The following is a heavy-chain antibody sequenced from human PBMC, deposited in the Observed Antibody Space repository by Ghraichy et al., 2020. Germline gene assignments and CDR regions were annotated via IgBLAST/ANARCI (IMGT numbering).Heavy chain of an antibody. D-gene: IGHD6-13*01. CDR3: APYIAAAGTFDY. CDR2: FDPEDGET. V-gene: IGHV1-24*01. J-gene: IGHJ4*02. CDR1: GYTLTELS. Sequence: ASVKVSCKVSGYTLTELSMHWVRQAPGKGLEWMGGFDPEDGETIYAQKFQGRVTMTEDTSTDTAYMELSSLRSEDTAVYYCAPYIAAAGTFDYWGQGTLVTVSS.